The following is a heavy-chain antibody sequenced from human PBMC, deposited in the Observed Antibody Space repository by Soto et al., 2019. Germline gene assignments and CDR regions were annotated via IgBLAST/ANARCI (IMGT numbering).Heavy chain of an antibody. J-gene: IGHJ5*02. CDR3: ARAGVEDPWWFDP. CDR1: GFTFSSYG. Sequence: GGSLRLSCAASGFTFSSYGMHWVRQAPGKGLEWVAVIWYDGSNKYYADSVKGRFTISRDNSKNTLYLQMNSLRAEDTAVYYCARAGVEDPWWFDPWGQGTLVTVSS. V-gene: IGHV3-33*01. CDR2: IWYDGSNK. D-gene: IGHD3-3*01.